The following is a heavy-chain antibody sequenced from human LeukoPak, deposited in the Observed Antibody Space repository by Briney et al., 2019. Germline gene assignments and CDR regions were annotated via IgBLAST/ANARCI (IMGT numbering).Heavy chain of an antibody. V-gene: IGHV4-39*07. CDR2: IYYSGST. D-gene: IGHD6-19*01. CDR1: GASITSDY. J-gene: IGHJ6*03. Sequence: PSETLSLTCAVSGASITSDYWSWIRQPPGKGLEWIGSIYYSGSTYYNPSLKRRVTISVATSKNQFSLNLSSVTAADTAVYYCAREVTVAGTYYYYYMDVWGKGTTVTVSS. CDR3: AREVTVAGTYYYYYMDV.